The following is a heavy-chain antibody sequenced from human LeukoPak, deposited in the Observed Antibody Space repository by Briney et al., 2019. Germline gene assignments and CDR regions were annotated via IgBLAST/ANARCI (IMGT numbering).Heavy chain of an antibody. CDR3: ARDIHSSGWYLGY. J-gene: IGHJ4*02. V-gene: IGHV3-30-3*01. D-gene: IGHD6-19*01. CDR2: ISYDGSNK. Sequence: LSGRSLRLSCAASGFTFSSYAMHWVRQAPGKGLEWVAVISYDGSNKYYADSVKGRFTISRDNSKNTLYLRMNSLRAEDTAVYYCARDIHSSGWYLGYWGQGTLVTVSS. CDR1: GFTFSSYA.